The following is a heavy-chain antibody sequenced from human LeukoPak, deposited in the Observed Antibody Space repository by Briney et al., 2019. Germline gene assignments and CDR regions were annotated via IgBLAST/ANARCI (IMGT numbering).Heavy chain of an antibody. CDR2: IHYSGSA. Sequence: SETLSLTCIVSGGSINGYYWSWIRQPPGKGLEWIGYIHYSGSAYYNPSLWSRVTISVDTSKNQFSLKLSSVTAADTAVYYCARSGLWFGESDPNWFDPWGQGTLVTVSS. V-gene: IGHV4-59*08. CDR3: ARSGLWFGESDPNWFDP. J-gene: IGHJ5*02. CDR1: GGSINGYY. D-gene: IGHD3-10*01.